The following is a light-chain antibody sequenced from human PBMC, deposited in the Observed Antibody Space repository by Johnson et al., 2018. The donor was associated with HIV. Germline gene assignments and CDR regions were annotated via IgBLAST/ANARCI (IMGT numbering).Light chain of an antibody. CDR2: EKN. CDR1: SSNIGNNY. Sequence: QSVLTQPPSVSAAPGQKVTISCSGSSSNIGNNYVSWYQQLQGTAPKLLIYEKNKRPSGIPDRFSASKSGTSATLDITGLQTGDEADYYCGTWDSSLGAHYAFGKWTKVTVL. V-gene: IGLV1-51*02. J-gene: IGLJ1*01. CDR3: GTWDSSLGAHYA.